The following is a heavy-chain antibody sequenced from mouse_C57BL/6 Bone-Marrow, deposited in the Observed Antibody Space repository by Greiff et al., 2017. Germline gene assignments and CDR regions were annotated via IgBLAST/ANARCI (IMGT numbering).Heavy chain of an antibody. Sequence: EVKLVESGGGLVKPGGSLKLSCAASGFTFSSYAMSWVRQTPEKRLEWVATISDGGSYTYYPDNVKGRFTISRDNAKNNLYLQMSHLKSEDTAMYYCARGITTVVAKGWYFDVWGTGTTVTVSS. V-gene: IGHV5-4*03. CDR3: ARGITTVVAKGWYFDV. J-gene: IGHJ1*03. D-gene: IGHD1-1*01. CDR2: ISDGGSYT. CDR1: GFTFSSYA.